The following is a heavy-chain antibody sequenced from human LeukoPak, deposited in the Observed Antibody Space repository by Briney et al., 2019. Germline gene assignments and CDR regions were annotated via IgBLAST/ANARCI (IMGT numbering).Heavy chain of an antibody. V-gene: IGHV5-51*01. Sequence: GESLKISCKGSGYSFTSYWIGWVRQMPEKGLEWMGISYPGDSDTRYSPSFQGQVTISADKSISTAYLQWSSLKASDTAMYYCARIGGTVLRFLEWLSSGFDIWCQGTMVTVSS. D-gene: IGHD3-3*01. CDR2: SYPGDSDT. J-gene: IGHJ3*02. CDR3: ARIGGTVLRFLEWLSSGFDI. CDR1: GYSFTSYW.